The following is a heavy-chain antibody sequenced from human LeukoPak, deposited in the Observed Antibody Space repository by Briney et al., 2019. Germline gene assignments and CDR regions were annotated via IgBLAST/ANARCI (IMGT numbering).Heavy chain of an antibody. Sequence: GGSLRLSCAASGFTFSGYAMGWVRQAPGKGLEWVSSISATGVSTYFAASVKGRFTISRDNAKNSLYLQMNSLRAEDTAVYYCARDTVAVVEYYMDVWGKGTTVTVSS. D-gene: IGHD6-19*01. CDR1: GFTFSGYA. J-gene: IGHJ6*03. V-gene: IGHV3-23*01. CDR3: ARDTVAVVEYYMDV. CDR2: ISATGVST.